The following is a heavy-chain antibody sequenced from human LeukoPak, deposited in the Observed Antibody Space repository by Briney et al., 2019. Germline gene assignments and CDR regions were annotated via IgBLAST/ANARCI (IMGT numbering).Heavy chain of an antibody. CDR1: GSSINNNF. D-gene: IGHD2-2*01. CDR2: IYSSGSA. Sequence: PSETLSLTCTVSGSSINNNFWTWIRQPPGKGLEWIGYIYSSGSANYNPSIKSRVIISGDTSKNQFSLKLSSVTAADTAVYYCARHVVTDPYISTSCSLLATDCWGQGTLVTVSS. CDR3: ARHVVTDPYISTSCSLLATDC. V-gene: IGHV4-59*08. J-gene: IGHJ4*02.